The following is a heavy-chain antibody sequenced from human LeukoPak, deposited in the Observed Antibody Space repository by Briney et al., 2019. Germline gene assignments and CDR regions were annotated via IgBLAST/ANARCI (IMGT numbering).Heavy chain of an antibody. CDR1: GFTFSSYA. J-gene: IGHJ4*02. CDR3: ARGGAYSSFHY. D-gene: IGHD6-13*01. V-gene: IGHV3-23*01. CDR2: ISGSGGST. Sequence: GGSLRLSCAASGFTFSSYAMSWVRQAPGKGLEWVSAISGSGGSTYYADSVKGRFTISRDNSKNTLYLQMNSLRAEDTAVYYCARGGAYSSFHYWGQGTLVPVSS.